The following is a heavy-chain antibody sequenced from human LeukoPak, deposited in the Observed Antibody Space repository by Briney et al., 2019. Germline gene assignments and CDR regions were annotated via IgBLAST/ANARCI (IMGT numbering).Heavy chain of an antibody. CDR2: ISGSGGST. V-gene: IGHV3-23*01. CDR3: ARAYCSSGSCFG. Sequence: GGSLRLSCAASGFTFSSYAISWVRQAPGKGLEWVSAISGSGGSTYYADSVKGRFTISRDNSKNTLYLQMDSLRAEDTAVYYCARAYCSSGSCFGWGQGTLVTVSS. CDR1: GFTFSSYA. D-gene: IGHD2-15*01. J-gene: IGHJ4*02.